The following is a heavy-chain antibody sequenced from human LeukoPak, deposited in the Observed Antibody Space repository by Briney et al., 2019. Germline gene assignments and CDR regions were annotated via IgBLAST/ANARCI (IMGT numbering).Heavy chain of an antibody. CDR3: AKDSQRSRVWGGWFDP. D-gene: IGHD6-19*01. CDR1: GFTFSTYG. CDR2: ISYDGSDK. J-gene: IGHJ5*02. Sequence: PGGSLRLSCAASGFTFSTYGMHWVRQAPGKGLEWVAVISYDGSDKYYADSVKGRFTNSRDNSKNTLYLQMNSLRAEDTAVYYCAKDSQRSRVWGGWFDPWGQGTLVTVSS. V-gene: IGHV3-30*18.